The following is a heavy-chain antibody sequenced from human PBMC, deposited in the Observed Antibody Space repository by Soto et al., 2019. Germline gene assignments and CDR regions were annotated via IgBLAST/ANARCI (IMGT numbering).Heavy chain of an antibody. CDR2: IDPSDSYT. V-gene: IGHV5-10-1*01. Sequence: PGESLKISCKGSGYSFTSYWISWVRQMPGKGLEWMGRIDPSDSYTNYSPSFQGHVTISADKSISTAYLQWGSLKASDTAMYYCARNRRADYYYYGMDVWGQGTTVTVSS. CDR3: ARNRRADYYYYGMDV. D-gene: IGHD1-1*01. J-gene: IGHJ6*02. CDR1: GYSFTSYW.